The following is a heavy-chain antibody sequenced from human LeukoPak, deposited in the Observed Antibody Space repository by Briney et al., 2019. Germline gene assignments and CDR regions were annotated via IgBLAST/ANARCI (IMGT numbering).Heavy chain of an antibody. J-gene: IGHJ4*02. Sequence: SETLSLTCTVSGGSISSGGYYWSWIRQPPGKGLEWIGYIYHSGSTYYNPSLKSRVTMSVDRSKNQFSLKLSSVTAADTAVYYCARDRIAAALFDYWGQGTLVTVSS. CDR1: GGSISSGGYY. D-gene: IGHD6-13*01. CDR3: ARDRIAAALFDY. V-gene: IGHV4-30-2*01. CDR2: IYHSGST.